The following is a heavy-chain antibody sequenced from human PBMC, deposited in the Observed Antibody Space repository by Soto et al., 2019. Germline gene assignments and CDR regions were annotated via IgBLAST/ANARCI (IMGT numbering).Heavy chain of an antibody. CDR2: ISGSGGST. J-gene: IGHJ4*02. V-gene: IGHV3-23*01. D-gene: IGHD6-6*01. CDR1: EFTFTTYA. CDR3: AKNWDTTSSSSSH. Sequence: GGSLRLSSAASEFTFTTYAMSWVRQAPGKGLEWVSAISGSGGSTYYADSVKGRFTISRDNSKNTLYLQMHSLRAEDTAVYYCAKNWDTTSSSSSHWGQGTLVTVSS.